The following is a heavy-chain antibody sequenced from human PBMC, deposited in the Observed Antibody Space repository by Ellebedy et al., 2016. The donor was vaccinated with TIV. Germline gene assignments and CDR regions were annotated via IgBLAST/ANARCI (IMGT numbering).Heavy chain of an antibody. J-gene: IGHJ4*02. Sequence: GESLKISXKASGYSFTSYWISWVRQRPGKGLEWIARIDPGDPSGSYTTYSPSFQGLVTISADKSVTTAYLQWSSLKASDTAMYYCARHELGSNSAFDYWGQGTLVTVSS. CDR3: ARHELGSNSAFDY. V-gene: IGHV5-10-1*01. CDR2: IDPGDPSGSYT. D-gene: IGHD1-7*01. CDR1: GYSFTSYW.